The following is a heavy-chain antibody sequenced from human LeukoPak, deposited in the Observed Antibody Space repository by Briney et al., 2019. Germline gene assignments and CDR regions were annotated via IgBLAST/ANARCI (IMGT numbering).Heavy chain of an antibody. CDR2: IDKHGNGK. D-gene: IGHD1-26*01. CDR1: GFTFSISW. V-gene: IGHV3-7*01. J-gene: IGHJ4*02. Sequence: GGSLRLSCVASGFTFSISWVTWVRQAPGEGLEWVANIDKHGNGKYYVDSVKGRFAISRDYATNSVFLQMKSLRAEDTSVYYCARDAGWGYYDLWGQGTPVTVSS. CDR3: ARDAGWGYYDL.